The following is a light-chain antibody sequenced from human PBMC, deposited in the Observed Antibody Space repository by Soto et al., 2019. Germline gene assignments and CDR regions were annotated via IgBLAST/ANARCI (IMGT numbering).Light chain of an antibody. J-gene: IGKJ5*01. CDR3: QQYGSSPFT. CDR2: GAS. CDR1: QSVSSK. Sequence: EIAMTQSPATLSVSPGERATLSCRASQSVSSKLAWYQQKPGQAPRLLIYGASSRATGIPDRFSGSGSGTDFTLTISRLEPEDFAVYYCQQYGSSPFTFGQGTRLEIK. V-gene: IGKV3-20*01.